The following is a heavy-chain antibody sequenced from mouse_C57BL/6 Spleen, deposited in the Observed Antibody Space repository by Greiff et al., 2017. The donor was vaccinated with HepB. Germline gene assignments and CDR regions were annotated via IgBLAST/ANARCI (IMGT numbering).Heavy chain of an antibody. CDR2: IYPGDGDT. CDR3: ARSAYYGSLDY. J-gene: IGHJ2*01. V-gene: IGHV1-82*01. Sequence: VHLVESGPELVKPGASVKISCKASGYAFSSSWMNWVKQRPGKGLEWIGRIYPGDGDTNYNGKFKGKATLTADKSSSTAYMQLSSLTSEDSAVYFCARSAYYGSLDYWGQGTTLTVSS. D-gene: IGHD1-1*01. CDR1: GYAFSSSW.